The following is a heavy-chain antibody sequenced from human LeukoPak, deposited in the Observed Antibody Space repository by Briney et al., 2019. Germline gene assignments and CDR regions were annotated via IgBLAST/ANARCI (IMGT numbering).Heavy chain of an antibody. J-gene: IGHJ1*01. CDR3: ARDRYGDYFQL. CDR1: GFTISSYW. D-gene: IGHD4-17*01. Sequence: GGSLRLSCAASGFTISSYWMNWVRQAPGKGLEWVANIKQDGSEKYYVDSVKGRFTISRDNAKNSLYLQMNSLRAEDTAVYYCARDRYGDYFQLWGQGALVTVSS. V-gene: IGHV3-7*01. CDR2: IKQDGSEK.